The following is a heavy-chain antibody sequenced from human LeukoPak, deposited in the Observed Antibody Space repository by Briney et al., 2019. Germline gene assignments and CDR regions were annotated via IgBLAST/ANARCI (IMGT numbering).Heavy chain of an antibody. CDR1: GFTFSSCW. D-gene: IGHD4-17*01. Sequence: GGSLRLSCVASGFTFSSCWMHWVRHAPGKGLVCVSRINSDSSSTTYADSVKGRFTISRDNAKNTVYLQMNSLGAEDTAVYYCVRAAYGDSLLSWFDPWGQGTLVTVSS. V-gene: IGHV3-74*01. CDR3: VRAAYGDSLLSWFDP. J-gene: IGHJ5*02. CDR2: INSDSSST.